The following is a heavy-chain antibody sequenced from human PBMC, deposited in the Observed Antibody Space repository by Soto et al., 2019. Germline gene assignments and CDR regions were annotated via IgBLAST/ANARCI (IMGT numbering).Heavy chain of an antibody. CDR3: ARQDSSGWYGGFDY. D-gene: IGHD6-19*01. CDR2: IWYDGSNK. J-gene: IGHJ4*02. CDR1: GFTFSSCG. Sequence: PGGSLRLSCAASGFTFSSCGMHWVRQAPGKGLEWVALIWYDGSNKYYADSVKGRFTISRDNSKNTLYLQMDSLRAEDTAVYYCARQDSSGWYGGFDYWGQGTLVTV. V-gene: IGHV3-33*08.